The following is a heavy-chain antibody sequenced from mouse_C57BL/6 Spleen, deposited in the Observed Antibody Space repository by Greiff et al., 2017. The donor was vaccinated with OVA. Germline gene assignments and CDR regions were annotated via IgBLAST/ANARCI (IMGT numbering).Heavy chain of an antibody. CDR2: ISSGGSYT. CDR3: ARHGGNYYFDY. J-gene: IGHJ2*01. D-gene: IGHD2-1*01. CDR1: GFTFSSYG. Sequence: EVKLVESGGDLVKPGGSLKLSCAASGFTFSSYGMSWVRQTPDKRLEWVATISSGGSYTYYPDSVKGRFTISRDKAKNTLYLQMSSLKSEDTAMYYCARHGGNYYFDYWGQGTTLTVSS. V-gene: IGHV5-6*02.